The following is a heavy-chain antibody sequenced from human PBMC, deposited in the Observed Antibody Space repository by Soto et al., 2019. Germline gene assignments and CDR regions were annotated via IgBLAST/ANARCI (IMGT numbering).Heavy chain of an antibody. J-gene: IGHJ6*01. CDR1: GFTYSSYR. V-gene: IGHV3-30*18. CDR2: ISHDGSNK. CDR3: AKDFKDSSGYDYDYYYYGMDV. D-gene: IGHD3-22*01. Sequence: SLRLSCADSGFTYSSYRMHRARQAPGKGLEWMAVISHDGSNKYYADSVKGQFTITRDNSKNTLYLQMNSLRAEDTAVYYCAKDFKDSSGYDYDYYYYGMDVWGQGTTVTVSS.